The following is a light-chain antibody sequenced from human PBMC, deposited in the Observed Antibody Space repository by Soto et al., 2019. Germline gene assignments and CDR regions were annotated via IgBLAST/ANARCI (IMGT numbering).Light chain of an antibody. J-gene: IGKJ1*01. V-gene: IGKV3-15*01. CDR2: GAS. CDR3: QQYNNWPWT. CDR1: QSVSSN. Sequence: EIVMTQSPATLSVSPGERATLSYRASQSVSSNLAWYQHKPGQAPRLLIYGASTGATGIPARFSGSGSGTEFTLTISSLQSEDFAVYYCQQYNNWPWTFGQGTKVEIK.